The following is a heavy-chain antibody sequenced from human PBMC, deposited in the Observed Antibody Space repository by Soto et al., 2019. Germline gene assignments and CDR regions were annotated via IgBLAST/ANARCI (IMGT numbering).Heavy chain of an antibody. D-gene: IGHD2-15*01. V-gene: IGHV4-39*01. CDR3: ARNSLDGGFDY. CDR1: GGSISSSSYY. J-gene: IGHJ4*02. Sequence: PSETLSLTCTVSGGSISSSSYYWGWIRQPPGKGLEWIGSIYYSGSTYYNPSLKSRVTISVDTSKNQFSLKLSSVTAADTAVYYCARNSLDGGFDYWGQGTLVTVSS. CDR2: IYYSGST.